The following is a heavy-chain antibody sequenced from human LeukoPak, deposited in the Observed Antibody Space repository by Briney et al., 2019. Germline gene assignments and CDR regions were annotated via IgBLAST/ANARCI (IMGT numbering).Heavy chain of an antibody. Sequence: PSETLSLTCTVSGGSISSYYWSWIRQPPGKGLEWIGYIYYSGSTNYNPSLKSRVTISVDTSKNQFSLKLSSVTAADTAVYYCARFYTNFGVVTPYYFDYWGQGTLVTVSS. D-gene: IGHD3-3*01. CDR1: GGSISSYY. V-gene: IGHV4-59*01. J-gene: IGHJ4*02. CDR3: ARFYTNFGVVTPYYFDY. CDR2: IYYSGST.